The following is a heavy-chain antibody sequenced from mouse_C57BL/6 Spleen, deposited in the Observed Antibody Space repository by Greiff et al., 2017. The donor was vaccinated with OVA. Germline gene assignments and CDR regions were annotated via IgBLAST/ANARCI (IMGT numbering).Heavy chain of an antibody. D-gene: IGHD1-1*01. CDR2: IRSKSSNYAT. Sequence: EVMLVESGGGLVQPKGSLKLSCAASGFTFNTYAMHWVRQAPGKGLEWVARIRSKSSNYATYYADSVKDRFTISRDDSQSMLYMQMNNLKTEDTAMYYCVRGTTVVAPYWYFDVWGTGTTVTVSS. CDR1: GFTFNTYA. J-gene: IGHJ1*03. CDR3: VRGTTVVAPYWYFDV. V-gene: IGHV10-3*01.